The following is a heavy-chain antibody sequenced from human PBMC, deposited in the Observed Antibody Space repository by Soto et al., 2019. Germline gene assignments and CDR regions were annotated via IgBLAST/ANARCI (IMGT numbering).Heavy chain of an antibody. CDR3: ASPSSSWYYYYGMDV. Sequence: QVQLVESGGGVVQPGRSPRLSCAASGFTFSSYAMHWVRQAPGKGLEWVAVISYDGSNKYYADSVKGRFTISRDNSKNTLYLQMNSLRAEDTAVYYCASPSSSWYYYYGMDVWGQGTTVTVSS. V-gene: IGHV3-30-3*01. D-gene: IGHD6-13*01. CDR2: ISYDGSNK. CDR1: GFTFSSYA. J-gene: IGHJ6*02.